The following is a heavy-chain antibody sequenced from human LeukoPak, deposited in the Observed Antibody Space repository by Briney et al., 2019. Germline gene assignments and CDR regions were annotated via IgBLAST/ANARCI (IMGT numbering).Heavy chain of an antibody. J-gene: IGHJ6*02. V-gene: IGHV3-30-3*01. D-gene: IGHD2-2*01. CDR2: ISYDGSNK. CDR3: VTGIYCSSTSCLYYYYYGMDV. CDR1: GFTFSSYA. Sequence: PGGSLRLTCAASGFTFSSYAMHWVRQAPGKGLEWVAVISYDGSNKYYADSVKGRFTISRDNSKNTLYLQMNSLRAEDTAVYYCVTGIYCSSTSCLYYYYYGMDVWGQGTTVTVSS.